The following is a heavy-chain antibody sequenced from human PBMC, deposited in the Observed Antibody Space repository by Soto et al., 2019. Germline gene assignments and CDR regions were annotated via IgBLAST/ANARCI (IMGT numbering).Heavy chain of an antibody. V-gene: IGHV6-1*01. J-gene: IGHJ6*02. D-gene: IGHD6-13*01. CDR1: GDSVSSNSAA. Sequence: XTLSLTCAISGDSVSSNSAAWNWIRQSPSRGLEWLGRTYYRSKWYNDYAVSVKSRITINPDTSKNQFSLQLNSVTPEDTAVYYCARMRGIAAAGDYSSYGMAVWGQGTTATVSS. CDR2: TYYRSKWYN. CDR3: ARMRGIAAAGDYSSYGMAV.